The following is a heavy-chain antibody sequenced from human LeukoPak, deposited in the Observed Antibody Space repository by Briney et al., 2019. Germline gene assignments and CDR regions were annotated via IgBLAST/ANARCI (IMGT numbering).Heavy chain of an antibody. Sequence: PSDTLSLTCAVYGGSFSGYYWSWLRQPPGKGLEWIGEINHSGSTNYNPSLKSRVTISVDTSKNQFSLKLSSVTAADTAVYYCATGRRDDSSGYYRYYYYMDVWGKGTTVTVSS. CDR2: INHSGST. J-gene: IGHJ6*03. D-gene: IGHD3-22*01. V-gene: IGHV4-34*01. CDR3: ATGRRDDSSGYYRYYYYMDV. CDR1: GGSFSGYY.